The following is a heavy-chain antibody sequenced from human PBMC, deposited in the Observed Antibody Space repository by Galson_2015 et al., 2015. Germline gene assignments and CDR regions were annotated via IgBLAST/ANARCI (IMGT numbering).Heavy chain of an antibody. Sequence: SSYYWGWIRQPPGKGLEWIGSIYYTGSTYYNPSLKSRLTISLDTSNNQFSLRLSSVTAADTAMYYCTGRRSGTSDYWGQGTLVTVSS. CDR2: IYYTGST. V-gene: IGHV4-39*07. CDR3: TGRRSGTSDY. CDR1: SSYY. J-gene: IGHJ4*02. D-gene: IGHD1-26*01.